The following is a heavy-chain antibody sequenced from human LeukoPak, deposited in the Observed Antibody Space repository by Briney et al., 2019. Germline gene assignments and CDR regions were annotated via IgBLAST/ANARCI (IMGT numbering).Heavy chain of an antibody. V-gene: IGHV5-51*01. CDR2: MYPGDSGT. J-gene: IGHJ3*02. CDR1: GYIFTNYW. CDR3: ARRKLTGAFGAFDI. D-gene: IGHD7-27*01. Sequence: KAGESLKISCKGSGYIFTNYWIAWVRQMPGKGLDWMAIMYPGDSGTRYSPSFQGQVTISADKSISTAYLQWSSLKASDTAMYYCARRKLTGAFGAFDIWGQGTMVTVSS.